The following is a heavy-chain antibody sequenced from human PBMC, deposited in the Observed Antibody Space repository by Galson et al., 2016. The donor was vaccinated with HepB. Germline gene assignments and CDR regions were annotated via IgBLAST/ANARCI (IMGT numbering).Heavy chain of an antibody. CDR1: GFSFRNYD. J-gene: IGHJ6*02. D-gene: IGHD3-10*01. CDR3: AKDLHYMVVGVTISHQGMDV. V-gene: IGHV3-30*18. Sequence: SLRLSCAASGFSFRNYDMHWVRQAPGKGLEWVAVVSYDSNHKYYSDSVKGRFTISRDNSKNTLYLKVNSLRDEDAAVYYCAKDLHYMVVGVTISHQGMDVWGQGTTVIVSS. CDR2: VSYDSNHK.